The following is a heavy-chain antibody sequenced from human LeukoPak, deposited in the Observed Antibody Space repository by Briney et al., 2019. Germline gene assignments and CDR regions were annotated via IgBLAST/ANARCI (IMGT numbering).Heavy chain of an antibody. CDR1: GGSVSSGSYY. CDR3: RRDSSSWPDAFDI. J-gene: IGHJ3*02. CDR2: IYYSGST. Sequence: SETLSLTCTASGGSVSSGSYYWSWIRQPPGKGLEWIGYIYYSGSTNYNPSLKSRVTISVDTSKNQFSLKLSSVTAADTAVYYCRRDSSSWPDAFDIWGQGTMVTVSS. D-gene: IGHD6-13*01. V-gene: IGHV4-61*01.